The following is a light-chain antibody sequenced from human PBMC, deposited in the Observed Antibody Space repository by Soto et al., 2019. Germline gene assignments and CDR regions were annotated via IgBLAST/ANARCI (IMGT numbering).Light chain of an antibody. CDR3: QNYNSAPLT. CDR2: AAS. V-gene: IGKV1-27*01. Sequence: DIQMTQSPSSLSASVGDRVTIACRASHDISNYLAWYQQKPGKIPKLLISAASTLQSGVPSRFGGSRSGTDFTLTINSLQPEDTATYYCQNYNSAPLTFGGGTKVDIK. J-gene: IGKJ4*01. CDR1: HDISNY.